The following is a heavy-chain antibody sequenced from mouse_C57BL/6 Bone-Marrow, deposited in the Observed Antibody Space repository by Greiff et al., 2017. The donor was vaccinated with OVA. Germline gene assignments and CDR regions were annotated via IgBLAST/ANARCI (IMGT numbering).Heavy chain of an antibody. J-gene: IGHJ2*01. V-gene: IGHV1-81*01. Sequence: QVQLQQSGAELARPGASVKLSCKASGYTFTSYGISWVKQRTGQGLEWIGEIYPRSGNTYYNEKFKGKATLTADKSSSTAYMELRSLTSGDSAVYFCARRKGSDFDYWGQGTTLTVSS. CDR3: ARRKGSDFDY. CDR1: GYTFTSYG. CDR2: IYPRSGNT.